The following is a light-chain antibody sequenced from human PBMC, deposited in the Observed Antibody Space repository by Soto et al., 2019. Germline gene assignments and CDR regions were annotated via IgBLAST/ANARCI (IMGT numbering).Light chain of an antibody. CDR2: DVN. V-gene: IGLV2-14*03. J-gene: IGLJ1*01. Sequence: QSVLTQPASVSGSPGQSIAISCTGTSSDVGSYNSVSWYQQYPGKAPKLTIHDVNNRPSGISDRFSGSKSGNTASLTISGLQVEDEADYYCSSFTSSISYVFGTGTKVTVL. CDR3: SSFTSSISYV. CDR1: SSDVGSYNS.